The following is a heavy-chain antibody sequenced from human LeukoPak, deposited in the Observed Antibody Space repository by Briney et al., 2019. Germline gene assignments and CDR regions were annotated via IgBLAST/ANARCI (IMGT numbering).Heavy chain of an antibody. Sequence: GGSLRLSCAASGFTFSSYWMSWVRQAPGKGLEWVANIKQDGSEKYYVDSVKGRFTISRDNAKNSLYLQMNSLRAEDTAVYYCARDSGSYYKLGLIDYWGQGTLVTVSS. CDR2: IKQDGSEK. CDR3: ARDSGSYYKLGLIDY. J-gene: IGHJ4*02. CDR1: GFTFSSYW. V-gene: IGHV3-7*01. D-gene: IGHD1-26*01.